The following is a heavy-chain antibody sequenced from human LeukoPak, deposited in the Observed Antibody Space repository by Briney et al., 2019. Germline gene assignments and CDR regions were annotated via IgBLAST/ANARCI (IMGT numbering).Heavy chain of an antibody. CDR1: GYSISSGYY. J-gene: IGHJ3*02. V-gene: IGHV4-38-2*02. D-gene: IGHD6-13*01. CDR2: IYHSGST. Sequence: PSETLSLTCTVSGYSISSGYYWGWIRQPPGKGLEWIGSIYHSGSTYYNPSLKSRVTISVDTSKNQFSLKLSSVTAADTAVYYCASAPQVIAAAGYDAFDIWGQGTMVTVSS. CDR3: ASAPQVIAAAGYDAFDI.